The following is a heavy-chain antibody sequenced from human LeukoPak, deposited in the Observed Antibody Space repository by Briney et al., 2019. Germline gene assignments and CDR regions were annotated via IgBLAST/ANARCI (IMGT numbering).Heavy chain of an antibody. D-gene: IGHD6-19*01. V-gene: IGHV1-2*04. Sequence: ASVKVSCKASGYTFTGYYIHWVRQAPGQGLEWMGWINPNSGGTNYAQKFQGWVTMTRDTSISTAYMELSRLRSDDTAVYYCATGPGLAVAGTTDYWGQGTLVIVSS. CDR1: GYTFTGYY. J-gene: IGHJ4*02. CDR2: INPNSGGT. CDR3: ATGPGLAVAGTTDY.